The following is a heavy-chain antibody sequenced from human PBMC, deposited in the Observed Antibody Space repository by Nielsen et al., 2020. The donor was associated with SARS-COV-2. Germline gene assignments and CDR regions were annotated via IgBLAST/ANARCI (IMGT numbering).Heavy chain of an antibody. CDR2: ISSSSSTI. V-gene: IGHV3-48*01. J-gene: IGHJ3*02. CDR1: GFTFSSYG. Sequence: GESLKISCAASGFTFSSYGMHWVRQAPGKGLEWVSYISSSSSTIYYADSVKGRFTISRDNAKNSLYLQMNSLRAEDTAVYYCARDLAETGDAFDIWGQGTMVTVSS. CDR3: ARDLAETGDAFDI. D-gene: IGHD7-27*01.